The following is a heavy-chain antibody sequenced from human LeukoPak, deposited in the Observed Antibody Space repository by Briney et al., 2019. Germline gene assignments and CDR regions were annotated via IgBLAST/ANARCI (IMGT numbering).Heavy chain of an antibody. D-gene: IGHD6-19*01. Sequence: PGGSLRLSCAASGFTFSNAWMSWVRQAPGKGLEWVGRIKSKTDGGTTDYAATVKGRFTISRDDSKNTLYLQMNSLKTEDTAVYYCTTDLLTLYSSGWYYFEYWGQGTLVTVSS. CDR3: TTDLLTLYSSGWYYFEY. CDR1: GFTFSNAW. J-gene: IGHJ4*02. CDR2: IKSKTDGGTT. V-gene: IGHV3-15*01.